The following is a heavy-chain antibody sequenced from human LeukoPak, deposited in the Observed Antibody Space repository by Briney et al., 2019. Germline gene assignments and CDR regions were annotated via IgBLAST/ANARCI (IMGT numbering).Heavy chain of an antibody. CDR3: AGTIAVAGANGYYGMDV. CDR1: GYTFTSYA. CDR2: INTNTGNP. V-gene: IGHV7-4-1*02. D-gene: IGHD6-19*01. Sequence: ASVKVSCKASGYTFTSYAMNWVRQAPGQGLEWMGWINTNTGNPTYAQGFTGRFVFSLDTSVSTAYLQISSLKAEDTAVYYCAGTIAVAGANGYYGMDVWGQGTTVTVSS. J-gene: IGHJ6*02.